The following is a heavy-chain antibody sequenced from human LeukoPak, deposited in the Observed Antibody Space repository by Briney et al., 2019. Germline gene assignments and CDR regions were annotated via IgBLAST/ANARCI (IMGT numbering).Heavy chain of an antibody. CDR2: INPNSGGT. D-gene: IGHD2-15*01. CDR1: GYTFTGYY. V-gene: IGHV1-2*02. CDR3: ASADCSGGSCYIDY. J-gene: IGHJ4*02. Sequence: ASVKVSCKASGYTFTGYYMHWVRQAPGQGLEWMGWINPNSGGTNYAQKFQGRVTMTRDTSIITAYMELSRLRSDDTAVYYCASADCSGGSCYIDYWGQGTLVTVSS.